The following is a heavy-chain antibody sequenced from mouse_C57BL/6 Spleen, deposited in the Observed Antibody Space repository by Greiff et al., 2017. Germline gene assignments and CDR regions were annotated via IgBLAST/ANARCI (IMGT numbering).Heavy chain of an antibody. Sequence: DVHLVESGGGLVQPGGSMKLSCVASGFTFSNYWMNWVRQSPEKGLEWVAQIRLKSDNYATHYAESVKGRFTISRDDSKSSVYLQMNNLRAEDTGIYYCTAGGYYPWYFDVWGTGTTVTVSS. CDR3: TAGGYYPWYFDV. CDR1: GFTFSNYW. V-gene: IGHV6-3*01. J-gene: IGHJ1*03. CDR2: IRLKSDNYAT. D-gene: IGHD2-3*01.